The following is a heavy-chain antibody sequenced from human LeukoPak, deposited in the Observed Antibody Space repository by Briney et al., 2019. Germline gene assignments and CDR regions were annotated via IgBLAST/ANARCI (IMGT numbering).Heavy chain of an antibody. V-gene: IGHV3-21*01. Sequence: GGSLGLSCAASGFTFSSYSMNWVRQAPGKGLEWVSSISSSSSYIYYADSVKGRFTISRDNAKNSLYLQMNSLRAEDTAVYYCARVQYYYDSSGYQRGDYWGQGTLVTVSS. J-gene: IGHJ4*02. CDR1: GFTFSSYS. CDR3: ARVQYYYDSSGYQRGDY. CDR2: ISSSSSYI. D-gene: IGHD3-22*01.